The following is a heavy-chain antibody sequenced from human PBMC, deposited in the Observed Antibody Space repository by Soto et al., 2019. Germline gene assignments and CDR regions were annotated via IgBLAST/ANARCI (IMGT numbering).Heavy chain of an antibody. CDR2: IYHSGST. Sequence: SETLSLTCAVSGGSISRGGYSLSWIRQPPGKGLEWIGYIYHSGSTYYNPSLKSRVTISVDRSKNQFSLKLSSVTAADTAVYYCANSHAGAHITAAVHWGQGTLVTVSS. V-gene: IGHV4-30-2*01. J-gene: IGHJ4*02. D-gene: IGHD6-13*01. CDR1: GGSISRGGYS. CDR3: ANSHAGAHITAAVH.